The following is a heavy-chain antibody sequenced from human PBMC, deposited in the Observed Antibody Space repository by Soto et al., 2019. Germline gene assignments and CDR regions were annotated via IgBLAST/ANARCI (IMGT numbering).Heavy chain of an antibody. V-gene: IGHV4-39*02. CDR2: IYYDGST. D-gene: IGHD2-15*01. J-gene: IGHJ4*02. CDR1: GGSINSNNYY. Sequence: PSETVSLTFTVSGGSINSNNYYWAWIRQPPGKGLAWITSIYYDGSTYYNPSLKSRVSISVDTSKNHFSLKLSSVTAADTAVYYCAKVVVAATRHTDFDSWGQGTLVTVSS. CDR3: AKVVVAATRHTDFDS.